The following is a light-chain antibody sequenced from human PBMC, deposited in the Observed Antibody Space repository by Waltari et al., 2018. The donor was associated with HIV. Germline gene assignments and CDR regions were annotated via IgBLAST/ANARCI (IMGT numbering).Light chain of an antibody. V-gene: IGLV8-61*01. CDR2: NTN. Sequence: TVVTQEPSFSVSPGGTVTLTCCLSFCSVPTTYYPSWYQHTPGQAPRTLIYNTNTRSSGVPDRFSGSILGNKAALNITGAQADDECDYYCVLYMGSGISVFGGGTKLTVL. CDR3: VLYMGSGISV. J-gene: IGLJ2*01. CDR1: FCSVPTTYY.